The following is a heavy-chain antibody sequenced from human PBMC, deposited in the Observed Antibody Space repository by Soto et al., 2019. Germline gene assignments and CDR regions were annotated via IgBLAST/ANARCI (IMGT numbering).Heavy chain of an antibody. Sequence: QVHLQESGPGLVKPSETLSLNCTVSGDFIRSHYWTWVRQAPGKGLEWIGSIYYDVNTNYNPSLNSRVTISVNTSHKHFFLKVSPVTTADTAFYYCARGLPEGYGGTLDSWGQGTLVTVSS. V-gene: IGHV4-59*11. CDR3: ARGLPEGYGGTLDS. CDR1: GDFIRSHY. D-gene: IGHD4-17*01. J-gene: IGHJ4*02. CDR2: IYYDVNT.